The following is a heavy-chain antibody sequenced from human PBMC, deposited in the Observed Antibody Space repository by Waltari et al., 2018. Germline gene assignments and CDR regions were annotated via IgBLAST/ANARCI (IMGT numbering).Heavy chain of an antibody. CDR1: GFTFSSYA. Sequence: EVQLVESGGGLVQPGGSLRLSCAASGFTFSSYAMSWVRQAPGKGLEWVSAISGSGGSTYYEDSVKGRFTISRDNSKNTLYLQMNSLRAEDTAVYYCAKCRMKYCSGGSGGAFDIWGQGTMVTVSS. D-gene: IGHD2-15*01. J-gene: IGHJ3*02. CDR3: AKCRMKYCSGGSGGAFDI. V-gene: IGHV3-23*04. CDR2: ISGSGGST.